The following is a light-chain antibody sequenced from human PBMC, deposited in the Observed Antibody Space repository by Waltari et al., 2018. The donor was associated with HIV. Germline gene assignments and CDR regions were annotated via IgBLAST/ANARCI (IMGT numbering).Light chain of an antibody. CDR3: QQTHTTPHT. Sequence: DIQMTQSPSSLSASVGDGVTITCRASQNVSSYLNWYQQKPGKAPKLVIYDSSGLQSGVPSSFRGRGSGTDFTLTISSLQSEDFATYYCQQTHTTPHTFGQGTKLQIK. CDR1: QNVSSY. CDR2: DSS. J-gene: IGKJ2*01. V-gene: IGKV1-39*01.